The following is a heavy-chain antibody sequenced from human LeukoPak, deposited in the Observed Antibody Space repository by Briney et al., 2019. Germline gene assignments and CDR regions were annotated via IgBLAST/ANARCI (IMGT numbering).Heavy chain of an antibody. CDR2: ISWNSGSI. V-gene: IGHV3-9*01. CDR1: GFTFDDYA. CDR3: ARARIAAAGTAGDY. Sequence: GGSLRLSCAASGFTFDDYAMHWVRQAPGKGLEWVSGISWNSGSIGYADSVKGRFTISRDNAKNSLYLQMNSLRAEDTAVYYCARARIAAAGTAGDYWGQGTLVTVSS. D-gene: IGHD6-13*01. J-gene: IGHJ4*02.